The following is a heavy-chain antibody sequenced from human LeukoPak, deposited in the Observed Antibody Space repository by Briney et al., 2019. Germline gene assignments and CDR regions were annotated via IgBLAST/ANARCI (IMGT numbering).Heavy chain of an antibody. V-gene: IGHV4-59*01. Sequence: SETLSLTCTVSGGSISSYYWSWIRQPPGKGLEWIGYIYYSGSTNYNPSLKSRVTISVDTSKNQFSLKLRSVTAADTAVYYCVIFTDYYFDYWGQGTLVTVSS. CDR2: IYYSGST. CDR1: GGSISSYY. CDR3: VIFTDYYFDY. D-gene: IGHD2-21*02. J-gene: IGHJ4*02.